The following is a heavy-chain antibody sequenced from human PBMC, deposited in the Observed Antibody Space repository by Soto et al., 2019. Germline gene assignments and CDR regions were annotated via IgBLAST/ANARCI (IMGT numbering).Heavy chain of an antibody. D-gene: IGHD6-13*01. CDR2: ISYDGSNK. Sequence: PGGSLRLSCAASGFTFSSYGMHWVRQAPGKGLEWVAVISYDGSNKYYADSVKGRFTISRDNSKNTLYLQMNSLRAEDTAVYYCAKDPGYSSSWYQVEDYWGQGTLVTVSS. V-gene: IGHV3-30*18. CDR1: GFTFSSYG. CDR3: AKDPGYSSSWYQVEDY. J-gene: IGHJ4*02.